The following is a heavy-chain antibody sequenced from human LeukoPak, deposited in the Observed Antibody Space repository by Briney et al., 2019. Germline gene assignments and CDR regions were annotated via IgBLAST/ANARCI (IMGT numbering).Heavy chain of an antibody. Sequence: ASVKVSCKVSGYTLTELSMHWVRQAPGKGLEWMGGFDPEDGETIYAQKFQGRVTMTEDTSTDTAYMELRSLRSEDTAVYYCATELGHWRWWVGLYFDYWGQGTLVTVSS. J-gene: IGHJ4*02. CDR1: GYTLTELS. D-gene: IGHD5-24*01. CDR2: FDPEDGET. CDR3: ATELGHWRWWVGLYFDY. V-gene: IGHV1-24*01.